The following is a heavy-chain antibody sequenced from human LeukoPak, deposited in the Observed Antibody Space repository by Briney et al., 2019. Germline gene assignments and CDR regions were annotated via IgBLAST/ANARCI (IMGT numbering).Heavy chain of an antibody. CDR3: ARGINMDV. CDR1: GFTFSIYS. Sequence: GGSLRLSCAASGFTFSIYSMNWVRQAPGKGLEWVSYISSSSSTIYYADSVKVRFTISRDNAKNSLYLQMNSLRAEDTAVYYCARGINMDVWGKGTTVTVSS. V-gene: IGHV3-48*04. CDR2: ISSSSSTI. J-gene: IGHJ6*03. D-gene: IGHD3-10*01.